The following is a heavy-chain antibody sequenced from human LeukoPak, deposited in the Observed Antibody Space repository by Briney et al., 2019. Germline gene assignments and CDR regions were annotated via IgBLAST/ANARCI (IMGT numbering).Heavy chain of an antibody. CDR1: GGSISSYY. V-gene: IGHV4-59*01. Sequence: PSETLSLTCTVSGGSISSYYWSWIRQPPGKGLEWIGYIYYSGSTNYNPSLKSRVTISVDTSKNQFSLKLSSVTAADTAVCYCARETYYYEYYYMDVWGKGTTVTVSS. CDR2: IYYSGST. CDR3: ARETYYYEYYYMDV. J-gene: IGHJ6*03.